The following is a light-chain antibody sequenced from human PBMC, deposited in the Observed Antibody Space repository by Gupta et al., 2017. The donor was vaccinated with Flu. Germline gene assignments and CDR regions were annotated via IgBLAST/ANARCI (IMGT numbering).Light chain of an antibody. V-gene: IGKV1-39*01. CDR3: QQGYSVPWT. CDR2: AAS. J-gene: IGKJ1*01. Sequence: DIQMTQSPSSLSASIGDRVTITCRASQSTSTYLNWYQQQPGKAPKLLIYAASSLQSGVPSRFSGSGSGTDFTLTITGLQSDDFATYYCQQGYSVPWTFGQGTKVEIK. CDR1: QSTSTY.